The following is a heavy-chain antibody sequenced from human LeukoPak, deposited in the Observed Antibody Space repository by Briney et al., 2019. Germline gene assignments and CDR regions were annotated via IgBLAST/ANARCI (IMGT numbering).Heavy chain of an antibody. J-gene: IGHJ4*02. CDR2: IYYSGST. D-gene: IGHD6-13*01. CDR3: ARQKVMGAAAGTMFYYFDY. CDR1: GGSISSYY. V-gene: IGHV4-59*08. Sequence: SETLSLTCTVSGGSISSYYWSWIRQPPGKGLEWIGYIYYSGSTNYNPSLKSRVTISVDTSKNQFSLKLSSVTAADTAVYYCARQKVMGAAAGTMFYYFDYWGQGTLVTVSS.